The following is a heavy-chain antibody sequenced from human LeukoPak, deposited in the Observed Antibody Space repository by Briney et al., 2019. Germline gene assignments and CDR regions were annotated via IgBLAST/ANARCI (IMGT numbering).Heavy chain of an antibody. CDR3: ARGRRSFTMVRGARSYYYYMDV. Sequence: GGSLRLSCAASGFIFSSYSMNWVRQAPGKGLEWVSSISTSSIYIYYADSLKGRITISRDNARNSLYLQMNNLRAEDTAVYYCARGRRSFTMVRGARSYYYYMDVWGKGTTVTVSS. CDR2: ISTSSIYI. CDR1: GFIFSSYS. D-gene: IGHD3-10*01. J-gene: IGHJ6*03. V-gene: IGHV3-21*01.